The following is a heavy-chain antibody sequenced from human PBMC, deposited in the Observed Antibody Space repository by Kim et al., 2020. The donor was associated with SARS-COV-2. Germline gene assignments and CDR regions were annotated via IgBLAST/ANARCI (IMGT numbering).Heavy chain of an antibody. CDR3: ARAGLGYCSGGSCHGSGSFDY. Sequence: SETLSLTCAVSGGSISSSNWWSWVRQPPGKGLEWIGEIYHSGSTNYNPSLKSRVTISVDKSKNQFSLKLSSVTAADTAVYYCARAGLGYCSGGSCHGSGSFDYWGQGTLVTVSS. V-gene: IGHV4-4*02. CDR2: IYHSGST. D-gene: IGHD2-15*01. J-gene: IGHJ4*02. CDR1: GGSISSSNW.